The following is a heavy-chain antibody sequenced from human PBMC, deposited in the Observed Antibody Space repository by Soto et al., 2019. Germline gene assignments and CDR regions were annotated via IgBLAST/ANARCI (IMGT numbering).Heavy chain of an antibody. CDR3: AKKCCAAGAPAWVGFDN. J-gene: IGHJ4*02. D-gene: IGHD1-26*01. Sequence: EVQLLESGGGLVQPGGSLRLSCAASGFTFSTYSMTWVRQTPGKGLEWVSTIAGSGANTYYADSVKGRFTISRDNSKNSLYMQMSSLSADDTAVYYCAKKCCAAGAPAWVGFDNWGQGTLVTVSS. V-gene: IGHV3-23*01. CDR2: IAGSGANT. CDR1: GFTFSTYS.